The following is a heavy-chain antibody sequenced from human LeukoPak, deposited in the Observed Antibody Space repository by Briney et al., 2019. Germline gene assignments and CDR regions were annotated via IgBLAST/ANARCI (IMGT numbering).Heavy chain of an antibody. CDR2: IYYIGST. CDR1: GAAFSSYY. CDR3: ARSPGYDRSRFDY. J-gene: IGHJ4*02. D-gene: IGHD3-22*01. V-gene: IGHV4-59*01. Sequence: PSETLSLTCTVSGAAFSSYYWSWIRRPPGKELEWIGYIYYIGSTNYNPSLKSRVTISIDTSENQFSLKLSSVTAADTAVYYCARSPGYDRSRFDYWGQGTLVTVSS.